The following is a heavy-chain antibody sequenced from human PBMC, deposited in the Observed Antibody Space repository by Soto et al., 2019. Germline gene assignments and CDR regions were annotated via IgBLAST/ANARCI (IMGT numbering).Heavy chain of an antibody. J-gene: IGHJ4*02. CDR1: GGSISGYY. D-gene: IGHD1-1*01. V-gene: IGHV4-59*01. CDR2: IYYSGST. Sequence: QVQLQESGPGLLKPSETLSLTCTVSGGSISGYYWSWIRQPPGKGLEWIGYIYYSGSTNYNPSLKRRVTISVDTSKNQFSLMLSSVTAADTAVYYCARGGYPPDYWGQGTLVTVSS. CDR3: ARGGYPPDY.